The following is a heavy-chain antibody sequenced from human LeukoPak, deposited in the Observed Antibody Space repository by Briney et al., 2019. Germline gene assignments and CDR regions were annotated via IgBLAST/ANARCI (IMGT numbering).Heavy chain of an antibody. Sequence: SETLSLTCSVSGGSISPYYWSWIRQPPGKGLEWIGYIYHSGSTNYNPSLKSRVTISLDTSKNQSSLKLSSVTAADAAVYYCAKSGSYYLGTYDAFDIWGQGTMVTLSS. J-gene: IGHJ3*02. V-gene: IGHV4-59*01. CDR2: IYHSGST. D-gene: IGHD1-26*01. CDR3: AKSGSYYLGTYDAFDI. CDR1: GGSISPYY.